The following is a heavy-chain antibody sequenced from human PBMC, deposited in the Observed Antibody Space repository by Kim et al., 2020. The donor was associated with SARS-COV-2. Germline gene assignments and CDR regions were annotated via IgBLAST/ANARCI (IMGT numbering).Heavy chain of an antibody. D-gene: IGHD4-17*01. CDR2: IYYSGST. V-gene: IGHV4-59*13. CDR3: ARARNGDYSRWFDP. Sequence: SETLSRTCSVSGGSSSSYYWSWSRQPPGKGLEWSGYIYYSGSTTYNPSLKSRVTISVDTSKNQFSLKLSSVTAADTAVYYCARARNGDYSRWFDPWGQGTLVTVSS. J-gene: IGHJ5*02. CDR1: GGSSSSYY.